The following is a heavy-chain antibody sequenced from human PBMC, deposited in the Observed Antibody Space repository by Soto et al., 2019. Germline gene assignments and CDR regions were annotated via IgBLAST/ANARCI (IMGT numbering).Heavy chain of an antibody. CDR2: IYPGDSDT. Sequence: RGESLKISCKGSGYSFTSYWIGWVRQMPGKGLEWMGIIYPGDSDTRYSPSFQGQVTISADKSISTAYLQWSSLKASDTAMYYCARTYSSSFYYYYMDVWGKGTTVTVSS. D-gene: IGHD6-6*01. CDR3: ARTYSSSFYYYYMDV. V-gene: IGHV5-51*01. CDR1: GYSFTSYW. J-gene: IGHJ6*03.